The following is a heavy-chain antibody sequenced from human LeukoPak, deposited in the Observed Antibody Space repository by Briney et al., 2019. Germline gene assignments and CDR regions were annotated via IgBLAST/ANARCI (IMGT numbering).Heavy chain of an antibody. V-gene: IGHV3-23*01. Sequence: GRSLRLSCAASGFTFSSYAMSWVRQAPGKGLEWVSAISGSDGTTYYADSVKGRFTISRDYSKNTLYLQLNSLRAEDTAVYYCARGPCSSTSCNGFYGMDVWGQGTTVTVSS. CDR3: ARGPCSSTSCNGFYGMDV. J-gene: IGHJ6*02. D-gene: IGHD2-2*01. CDR2: ISGSDGTT. CDR1: GFTFSSYA.